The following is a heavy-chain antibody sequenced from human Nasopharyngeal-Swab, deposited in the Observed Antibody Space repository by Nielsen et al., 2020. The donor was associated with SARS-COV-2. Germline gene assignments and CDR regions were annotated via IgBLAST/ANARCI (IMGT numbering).Heavy chain of an antibody. CDR2: INPNSGGT. J-gene: IGHJ6*02. CDR3: ARLYPSDFWSGGGGPVDYYYYYGMDV. CDR1: GYTFTGYY. V-gene: IGHV1-2*02. Sequence: ASVKVSCKASGYTFTGYYMHWVRQAPGQGLEWMGWINPNSGGTNYAQKFQGRVTMTRDTSISTAYMELSRLRSDDTAVYYCARLYPSDFWSGGGGPVDYYYYYGMDVWGQGTTVTVSS. D-gene: IGHD3-3*01.